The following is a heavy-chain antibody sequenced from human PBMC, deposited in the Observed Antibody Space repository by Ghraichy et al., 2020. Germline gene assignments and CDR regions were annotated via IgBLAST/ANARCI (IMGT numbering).Heavy chain of an antibody. V-gene: IGHV4-4*07. CDR3: AREEGTAKVRGYYFDY. CDR2: IYTSGST. J-gene: IGHJ4*02. Sequence: SETLSLTCTVSGGSISSYYWSWIRQPAGKGLEWIGRIYTSGSTNYNPSLKSRVTMSVDTSKNQFSLKLSSVTAADTAVYYCAREEGTAKVRGYYFDYWGQGTLVTVSS. D-gene: IGHD5-18*01. CDR1: GGSISSYY.